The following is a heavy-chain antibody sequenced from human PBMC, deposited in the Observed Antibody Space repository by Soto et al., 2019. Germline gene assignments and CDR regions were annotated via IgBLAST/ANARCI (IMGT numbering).Heavy chain of an antibody. D-gene: IGHD5-12*01. V-gene: IGHV3-7*01. CDR3: ARVGGYLTRALYYYYYYGMDV. CDR2: IKQDGSEK. J-gene: IGHJ6*02. Sequence: GGSLRLACAASGFTFSSYWMSWVRQAPGKGLEWVAIIKQDGSEKYYVDSVKGRFTISRDNAKSSLYLQMNSLRAEHTAVYYCARVGGYLTRALYYYYYYGMDVWGQGTMVTVSS. CDR1: GFTFSSYW.